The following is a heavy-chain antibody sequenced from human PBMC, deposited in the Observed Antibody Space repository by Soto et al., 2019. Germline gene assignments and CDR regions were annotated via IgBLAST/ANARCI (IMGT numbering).Heavy chain of an antibody. CDR1: GASISSGNYY. J-gene: IGHJ4*02. Sequence: QVQLQESGPGLVKPSQTLSLTCTVSGASISSGNYYWTWIRQPPGKGLEWIGYISYSGSTYYNPSHTSRVTMSIDTSKNQFSLKMTSVTAADTAVYYCARALGDWDWGQGTLVTVSS. V-gene: IGHV4-30-4*01. D-gene: IGHD3-16*01. CDR2: ISYSGST. CDR3: ARALGDWD.